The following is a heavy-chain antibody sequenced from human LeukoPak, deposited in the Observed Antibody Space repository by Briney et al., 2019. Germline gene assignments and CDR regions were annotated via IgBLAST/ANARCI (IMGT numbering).Heavy chain of an antibody. V-gene: IGHV3-74*01. J-gene: IGHJ4*02. CDR3: ASVFES. Sequence: GGSLRLSCAASGFAFSSYSMNWVRQAPGKGLVWVSGINHDGTGTYYADSVKGRFTISRDNAKNTVYLQMNSLSAEDTAVYYCASVFESWGQGFLVTVSS. CDR1: GFAFSSYS. CDR2: INHDGTGT.